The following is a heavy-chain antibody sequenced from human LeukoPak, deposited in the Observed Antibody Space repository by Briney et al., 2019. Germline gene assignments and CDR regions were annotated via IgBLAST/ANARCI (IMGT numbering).Heavy chain of an antibody. Sequence: ASVKVSCKASGYTFTSYDINWVRQATGQGLEWMGWMNPNSGNTGYAQKFQGRVTITRNTSISTAYMELSSLRSEDTAVYYCARGRVPAASYNWFDPWGQGTLVTVSS. J-gene: IGHJ5*02. CDR3: ARGRVPAASYNWFDP. CDR2: MNPNSGNT. D-gene: IGHD2-2*01. V-gene: IGHV1-8*03. CDR1: GYTFTSYD.